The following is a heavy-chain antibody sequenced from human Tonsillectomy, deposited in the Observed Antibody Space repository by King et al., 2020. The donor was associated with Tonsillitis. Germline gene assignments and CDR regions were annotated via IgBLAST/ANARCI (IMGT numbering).Heavy chain of an antibody. CDR2: INPNSGGT. D-gene: IGHD4-17*01. Sequence: QLVQSGAEVKKPGASVKVSCKASGYTFTGHYMHWVRQAPGQGLEWMGWINPNSGGTNYAQKFQGRVTMTRDTSISTAYMELSRLRSDDTAIYYCAREFVDYGGNWFDPWGQGTLVTVSS. J-gene: IGHJ5*02. CDR3: AREFVDYGGNWFDP. CDR1: GYTFTGHY. V-gene: IGHV1-2*02.